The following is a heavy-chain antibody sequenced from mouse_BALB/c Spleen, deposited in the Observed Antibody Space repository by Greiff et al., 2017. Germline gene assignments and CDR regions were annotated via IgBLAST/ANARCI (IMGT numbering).Heavy chain of an antibody. Sequence: EVQLQQSGAELVKPGASVKLSCTASGFNIKDTYMHWVKQRPEQGLEWIGRIDPANGNTKYDPKFQGKATITADTSSNTAYLQLSSLTSEDTAVYYCASSTMIYAMDYWGQGTSVTVSS. CDR2: IDPANGNT. J-gene: IGHJ4*01. CDR1: GFNIKDTY. V-gene: IGHV14-3*02. D-gene: IGHD2-4*01. CDR3: ASSTMIYAMDY.